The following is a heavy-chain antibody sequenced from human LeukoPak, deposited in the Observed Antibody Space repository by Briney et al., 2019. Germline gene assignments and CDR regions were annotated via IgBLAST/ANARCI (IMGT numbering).Heavy chain of an antibody. CDR2: ISSSSSYI. J-gene: IGHJ4*02. D-gene: IGHD1-7*01. Sequence: GGSLRLSCAASGFTFSSYSVNWVRQAPGKGLEWVSSISSSSSYIYYADSVKGRFTISRDNAKNTLYLQMNSLRAEDTAVYYCAKDRVVYNWNYAYYFDDWGQGTLVTVSS. CDR1: GFTFSSYS. V-gene: IGHV3-21*01. CDR3: AKDRVVYNWNYAYYFDD.